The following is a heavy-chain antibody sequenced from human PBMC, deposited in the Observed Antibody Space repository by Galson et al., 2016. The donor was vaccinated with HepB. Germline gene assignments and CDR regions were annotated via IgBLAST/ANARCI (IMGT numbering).Heavy chain of an antibody. Sequence: SLRLSCAGSGFTFATYPMSWVRQAPGKGLEWVSGIRGSGGGIDYADSVKGRFTISRDNSKNTLYLQMSSLRAEDTAVYYCARRGDTGGFSPNTFDFWGQGTMVTVSS. CDR3: ARRGDTGGFSPNTFDF. V-gene: IGHV3-23*01. CDR2: IRGSGGGI. CDR1: GFTFATYP. D-gene: IGHD2-8*02. J-gene: IGHJ3*01.